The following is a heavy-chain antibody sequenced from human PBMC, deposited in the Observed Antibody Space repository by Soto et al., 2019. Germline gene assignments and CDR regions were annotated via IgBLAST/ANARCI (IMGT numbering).Heavy chain of an antibody. CDR1: GFTFNSYA. Sequence: PGGSLRLSCAASGFTFNSYAISWVRQAPGKGLEWVSTVSGSGGSTYYADSVKGRFTISRDNSKNTLSLQMNSLRAEDTAIYYCAKLPRYCSGGSCFGGYFDYWGRGTLVTVSS. J-gene: IGHJ4*02. CDR3: AKLPRYCSGGSCFGGYFDY. D-gene: IGHD2-15*01. CDR2: VSGSGGST. V-gene: IGHV3-23*01.